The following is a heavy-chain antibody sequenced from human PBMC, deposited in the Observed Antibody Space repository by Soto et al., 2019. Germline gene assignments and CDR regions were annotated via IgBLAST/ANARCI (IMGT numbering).Heavy chain of an antibody. D-gene: IGHD2-2*01. V-gene: IGHV3-73*01. Sequence: PVGSLRLSCASSGFTFIGSAMHWVRQASGKGLEWVGRIRSKANSYATAYAASVKGRFTISRDDSKNMAYLQMNSLKTEDTAVYYCARPYCTTTSCYIDVWGQGTTVTVS. CDR3: ARPYCTTTSCYIDV. J-gene: IGHJ6*02. CDR1: GFTFIGSA. CDR2: IRSKANSYAT.